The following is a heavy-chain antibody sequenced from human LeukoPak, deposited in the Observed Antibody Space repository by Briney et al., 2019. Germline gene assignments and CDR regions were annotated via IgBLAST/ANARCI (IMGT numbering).Heavy chain of an antibody. CDR3: TRDPAYYLRYGYFDY. V-gene: IGHV3-21*01. CDR2: INSVGSHI. J-gene: IGHJ4*03. D-gene: IGHD1-26*01. CDR1: GFISSTSA. Sequence: GALRLSCSASGFISSTSAMNWVRQAPGKGLEWVSFINSVGSHIYYRDSVKGRFTISRDNAKNSVYLQMNNLRAADTALYYCTRDPAYYLRYGYFDYWGQGILVTVSS.